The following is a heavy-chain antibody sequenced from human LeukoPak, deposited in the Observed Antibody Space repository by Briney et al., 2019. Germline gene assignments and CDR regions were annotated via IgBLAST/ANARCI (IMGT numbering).Heavy chain of an antibody. J-gene: IGHJ6*03. V-gene: IGHV4-34*01. D-gene: IGHD1-7*01. CDR3: ARRWNYGRNYYIDV. CDR1: GGSFSNHY. Sequence: SETLSLTCAVYGGSFSNHYWSWIRQSPGKGLEWIGEINDSGTINYNPSLMSRVTVSVDKSKNQFSLKLSSATAADTAVYYCARRWNYGRNYYIDVWGKGATVSVSS. CDR2: INDSGTI.